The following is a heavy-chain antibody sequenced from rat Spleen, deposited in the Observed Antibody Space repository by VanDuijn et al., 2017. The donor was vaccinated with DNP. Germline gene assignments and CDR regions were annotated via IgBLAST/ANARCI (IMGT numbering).Heavy chain of an antibody. CDR2: ISTIGDNS. J-gene: IGHJ3*01. V-gene: IGHV5S13*01. CDR3: VTGVYGGYADWFAY. D-gene: IGHD1-11*01. CDR1: GFTFNKYG. Sequence: EVQLVESGGGLVQPGRSLKLSCVASGFTFNKYGMAWVRQAPTQGLEWVASISTIGDNSYYRDSVKGRFTISRDNAKNTQYLQMDSLRSEDTATDYWVTGVYGGYADWFAYWGQSTLVTVSS.